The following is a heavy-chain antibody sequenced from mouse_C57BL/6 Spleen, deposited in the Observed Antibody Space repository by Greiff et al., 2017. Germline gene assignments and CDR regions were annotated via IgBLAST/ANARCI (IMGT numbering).Heavy chain of an antibody. CDR1: GYTFTSYC. Sequence: QVQLQQSGAELARPGASVKLSCKASGYTFTSYCISWVKQRTGQGLEWIGEIYPRSGNTYYNEKFKGKATLTADKSSSTAYMELRSLTSEDSAVYFAADEGLYYGGSVAWYAYGCWGTVVPVS. CDR3: ADEGLYYGGSVAWYAY. CDR2: IYPRSGNT. J-gene: IGHJ3*01. V-gene: IGHV1-81*01. D-gene: IGHD1-1*01.